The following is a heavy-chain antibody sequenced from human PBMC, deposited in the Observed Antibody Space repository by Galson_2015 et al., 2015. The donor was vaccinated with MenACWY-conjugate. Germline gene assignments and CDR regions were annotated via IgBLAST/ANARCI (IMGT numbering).Heavy chain of an antibody. CDR1: GFTFSSYW. D-gene: IGHD1-26*01. CDR2: VNSDGSGT. V-gene: IGHV3-74*01. Sequence: SLRLSCAASGFTFSSYWMHWVRQAPGKGLVWVSRVNSDGSGTGYADSVKGRFTISRDNAKNMLFLQMNSLKVEDTAVYYCARSYVPGSDRKNYYNFDYWGRGTLVSVSS. CDR3: ARSYVPGSDRKNYYNFDY. J-gene: IGHJ4*02.